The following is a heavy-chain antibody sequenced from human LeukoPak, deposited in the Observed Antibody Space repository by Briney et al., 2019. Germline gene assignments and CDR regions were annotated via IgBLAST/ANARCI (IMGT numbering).Heavy chain of an antibody. CDR1: GFTFSSYA. D-gene: IGHD6-13*01. CDR2: ISSSSSYI. Sequence: PGGSLRLSCAASGFTFSSYAMSWVRQAPGKGLEWVSTISSSSSYIYHADSVKGRFTISRDNAKDSLYLQMNSLRAEDTAVYYCARDHSSSWRGLAYWGQGTLVTVSS. V-gene: IGHV3-21*01. J-gene: IGHJ4*02. CDR3: ARDHSSSWRGLAY.